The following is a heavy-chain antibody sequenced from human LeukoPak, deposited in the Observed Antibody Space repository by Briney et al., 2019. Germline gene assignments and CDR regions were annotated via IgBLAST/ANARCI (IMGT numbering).Heavy chain of an antibody. CDR2: IYYSGST. V-gene: IGHV4-31*03. D-gene: IGHD1-1*01. J-gene: IGHJ4*02. CDR1: GGSISSGGYY. Sequence: PSQTLSLTCTVSGGSISSGGYYWSWIRQHPGKGLEWIGYIYYSGSTYYNPSLKSRVTISVDTSKKEFSLKLSSVTAADTAVYYCARVRTGGRGHFDYWGQGTLVTVSS. CDR3: ARVRTGGRGHFDY.